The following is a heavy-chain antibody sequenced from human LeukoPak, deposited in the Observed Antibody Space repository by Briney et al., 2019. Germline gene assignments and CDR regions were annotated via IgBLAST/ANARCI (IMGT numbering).Heavy chain of an antibody. D-gene: IGHD6-13*01. Sequence: GGSLRLSCAASGFTFSSYGMHWVRQAPGKGLEWVANIKQDGSEKYYLDSVKGRFTISRDNAKNSLYLQMNSLRAEDTAVYFCTREAAAGIDYWGQGTLVTVSS. V-gene: IGHV3-7*01. CDR2: IKQDGSEK. CDR3: TREAAAGIDY. CDR1: GFTFSSYG. J-gene: IGHJ4*02.